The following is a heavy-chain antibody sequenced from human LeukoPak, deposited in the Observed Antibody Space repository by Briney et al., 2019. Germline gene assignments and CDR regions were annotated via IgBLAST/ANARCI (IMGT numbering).Heavy chain of an antibody. CDR2: ISSSDSTI. D-gene: IGHD6-19*01. Sequence: GGSLRLSCAASGFTFSSYSMNWVRQAPGKGLEWVSYISSSDSTIYYAESVKGRFTISRDNSKNTLYLQMNSLRAEDTAVYYCAKFSGRLDYWGQGTLVTVSS. V-gene: IGHV3-48*01. CDR3: AKFSGRLDY. J-gene: IGHJ4*02. CDR1: GFTFSSYS.